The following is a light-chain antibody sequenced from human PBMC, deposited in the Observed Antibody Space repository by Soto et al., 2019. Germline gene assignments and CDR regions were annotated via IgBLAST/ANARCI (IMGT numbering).Light chain of an antibody. Sequence: EIVMTQSPATLSLSPGERATLSCRASQCVSSYLAWYQQRPGQAPRLLIYDASNRATGIPARFSGSGSGTDFTLTISSLEPEDFAVYYCQQRSNWWTFGQGTKVDIK. CDR1: QCVSSY. CDR3: QQRSNWWT. V-gene: IGKV3-11*01. J-gene: IGKJ1*01. CDR2: DAS.